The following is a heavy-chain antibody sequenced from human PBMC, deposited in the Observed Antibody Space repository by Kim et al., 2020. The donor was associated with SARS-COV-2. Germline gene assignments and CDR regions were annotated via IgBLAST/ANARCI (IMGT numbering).Heavy chain of an antibody. CDR2: ISSSSSYI. V-gene: IGHV3-21*01. Sequence: GGSLRLSCAASGFTFSSYSMNWVRQAPGKGLEWVSSISSSSSYIYYADSVKGRFTISRDNAKNSLYLQMNSLRAEDTAVYYCAREWGSGSYYNDYWGQGTLVTVSS. CDR1: GFTFSSYS. J-gene: IGHJ4*02. D-gene: IGHD3-10*01. CDR3: AREWGSGSYYNDY.